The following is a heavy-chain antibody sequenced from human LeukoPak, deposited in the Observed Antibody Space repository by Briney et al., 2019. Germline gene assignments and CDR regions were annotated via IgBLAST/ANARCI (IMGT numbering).Heavy chain of an antibody. Sequence: ASVKVSCKTSGYTFTSYGITWMRQAPGQGLEWMGWISAYNGNTNYAQKLQGRITMTTDTSTSTAYMELRRLRSDDTAVYYYPSHLGRAVVGIIPLFDYWGQGNLVTLSP. J-gene: IGHJ4*02. D-gene: IGHD3-22*01. V-gene: IGHV1-18*01. CDR2: ISAYNGNT. CDR3: PSHLGRAVVGIIPLFDY. CDR1: GYTFTSYG.